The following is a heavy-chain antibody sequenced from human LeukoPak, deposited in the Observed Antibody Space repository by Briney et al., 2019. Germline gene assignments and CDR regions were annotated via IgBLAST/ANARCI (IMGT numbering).Heavy chain of an antibody. Sequence: GGSLRLSCATSGFSVSSNYMSWVRQAPGTGLEWVSVIFSGGSSYYADSVKGRFTISRDNSKNTLYLQMNSLRAEDTAVYYCAKHYGDYVQGDYWGQGTLVTVSS. CDR2: IFSGGSS. D-gene: IGHD4-17*01. V-gene: IGHV3-66*04. CDR3: AKHYGDYVQGDY. CDR1: GFSVSSNY. J-gene: IGHJ4*02.